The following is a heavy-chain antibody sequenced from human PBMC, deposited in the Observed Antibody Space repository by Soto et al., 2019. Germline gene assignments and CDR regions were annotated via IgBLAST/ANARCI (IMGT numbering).Heavy chain of an antibody. CDR2: INAGNGNT. V-gene: IGHV1-3*01. CDR3: ARGSSGIQLWYDAFDI. J-gene: IGHJ3*02. Sequence: ASVKVSCKASGYTSTSYAMHWVRQAPGQRLEWMGWINAGNGNTKYSQKFQGRVTITRDTSASTAYMELSSLRSEDTAVYYCARGSSGIQLWYDAFDIWGQGTMVTVSS. D-gene: IGHD5-18*01. CDR1: GYTSTSYA.